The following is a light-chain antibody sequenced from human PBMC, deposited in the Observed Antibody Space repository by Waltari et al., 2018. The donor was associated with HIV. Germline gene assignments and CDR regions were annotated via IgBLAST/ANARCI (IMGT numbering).Light chain of an antibody. CDR3: ASHAGSKDV. CDR2: DVS. CDR1: SSDIGAYNY. J-gene: IGLJ2*01. V-gene: IGLV2-8*01. Sequence: QSALTQPPSASGSPGQSVTISCTGTSSDIGAYNYVSWFQQHPGKAPKLMIFDVSKRPPGVPYRCPGSKAGNTASLTVSGLQAEDEADYYCASHAGSKDVFGGGTKLTVL.